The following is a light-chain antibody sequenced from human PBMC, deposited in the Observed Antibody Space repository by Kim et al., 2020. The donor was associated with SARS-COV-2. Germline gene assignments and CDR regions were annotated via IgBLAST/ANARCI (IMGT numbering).Light chain of an antibody. CDR1: SSDVGAFNR. V-gene: IGLV2-14*03. J-gene: IGLJ3*02. CDR2: DVS. CDR3: ASHASGSTWA. Sequence: QSALTQPASVSGSPGQSITISCTGTSSDVGAFNRVSWYQQHPGKAPKLIIYDVSQRPSGVSDRFSGSKSGNTASLTISGLQAEDESDYYCASHASGSTWAFGGGTKLTVL.